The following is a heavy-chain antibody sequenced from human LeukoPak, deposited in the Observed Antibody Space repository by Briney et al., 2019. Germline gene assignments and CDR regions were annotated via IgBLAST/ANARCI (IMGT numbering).Heavy chain of an antibody. CDR1: GFTFSSYV. D-gene: IGHD1/OR15-1a*01. CDR2: ISGSGITT. J-gene: IGHJ2*01. V-gene: IGHV3-23*01. Sequence: GGSLRLSCAASGFTFSSYVMSWVRQAPGKGLEWVSAISGSGITTHYVDSVKGRFIISRDNSKNTLYLQMNSLRAEDTAVYYCAKDEQPGGGRGRGTLVTVSS. CDR3: AKDEQPGGG.